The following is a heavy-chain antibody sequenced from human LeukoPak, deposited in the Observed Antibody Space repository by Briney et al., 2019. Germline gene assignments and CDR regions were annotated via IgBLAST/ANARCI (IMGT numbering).Heavy chain of an antibody. J-gene: IGHJ6*02. D-gene: IGHD2-2*02. Sequence: GSLRLSCAASGYTFSSYAMSWVRQAPGKGLEWVSAISGSGGNTYDADSVKGRFTISRDNSKNTLYLQMNSLRAEDTAVYYCAKDRAGYCSSTSCYRYGMDVWGQGTTVTVSS. CDR1: GYTFSSYA. CDR3: AKDRAGYCSSTSCYRYGMDV. V-gene: IGHV3-23*01. CDR2: ISGSGGNT.